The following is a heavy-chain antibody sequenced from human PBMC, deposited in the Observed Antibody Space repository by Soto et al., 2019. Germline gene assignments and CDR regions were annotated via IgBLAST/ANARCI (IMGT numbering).Heavy chain of an antibody. CDR1: GFTFSSSA. CDR2: IRVGGGDT. D-gene: IGHD6-19*01. CDR3: AKCSVGTVRSSGWCNGFDP. V-gene: IGHV3-23*01. J-gene: IGHJ5*02. Sequence: VRLLESGGGLAQPGGSLRLSCAASGFTFSSSAMNWVRQAPGKGLEWVSSIRVGGGDTFYADSVRGRLTVSRDISRNTLYLQMNSLRAEDTAIYYCAKCSVGTVRSSGWCNGFDPWGQGTLVTVSS.